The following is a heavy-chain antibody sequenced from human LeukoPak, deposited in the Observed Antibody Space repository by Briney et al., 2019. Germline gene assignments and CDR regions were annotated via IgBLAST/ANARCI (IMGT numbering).Heavy chain of an antibody. CDR3: AREDCSGGSCYTGR. CDR2: ISGSGANT. Sequence: GGSLRLSCAASGFTFSSYGMSWVRQAPGKGLEWVSGISGSGANTYYADSVKGRFTVSRDNAKNSLFLQMNSLRAEDTAVYYCAREDCSGGSCYTGRWGQGTLVTVSS. CDR1: GFTFSSYG. J-gene: IGHJ4*02. D-gene: IGHD2-15*01. V-gene: IGHV3-23*01.